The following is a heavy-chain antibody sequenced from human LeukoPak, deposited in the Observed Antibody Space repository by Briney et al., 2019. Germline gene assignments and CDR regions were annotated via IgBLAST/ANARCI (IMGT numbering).Heavy chain of an antibody. CDR1: GFTFSDYY. Sequence: PGGSPRLSCAASGFTFSDYYMSWIRQAPGKGLEWVSYISSSGSTIYYADSVKGRFTISRDNAKNSLYLQMNSLRAEDTAVYYCARTYSSSWYYFDYWGQGTLVTVSS. CDR3: ARTYSSSWYYFDY. CDR2: ISSSGSTI. J-gene: IGHJ4*02. V-gene: IGHV3-11*01. D-gene: IGHD6-13*01.